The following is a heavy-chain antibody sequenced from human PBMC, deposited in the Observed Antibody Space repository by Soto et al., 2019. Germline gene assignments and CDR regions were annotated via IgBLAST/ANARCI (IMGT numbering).Heavy chain of an antibody. CDR2: IYYSGST. CDR3: ARDPLVYGSGSYYKGAFDI. J-gene: IGHJ3*02. V-gene: IGHV4-31*03. Sequence: QVQLQESGPGLVKPSQTLSLTCTVSGGSISSGGYYWSWIRQHPGKGLEWIGYIYYSGSTYYNPSLKSRVTISVDTSKHQFSLKLSSVTAADTAVYYCARDPLVYGSGSYYKGAFDIWGQGTMVTVSS. CDR1: GGSISSGGYY. D-gene: IGHD3-10*01.